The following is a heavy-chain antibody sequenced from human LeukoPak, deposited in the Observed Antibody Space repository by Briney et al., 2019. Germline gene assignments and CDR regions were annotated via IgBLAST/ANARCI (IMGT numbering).Heavy chain of an antibody. D-gene: IGHD6-19*01. V-gene: IGHV3-23*01. CDR2: ISGSGGST. J-gene: IGHJ4*02. CDR1: GFTFSSYG. CDR3: AKVVSAVAGGFDY. Sequence: GGTLRLSCAASGFTFSSYGMSWVRQAPGKGLEWASAISGSGGSTYYADSVKGRFTISRDNSKNTLYLQMNSLRAEDTAVYYCAKVVSAVAGGFDYWGQGTLVTVSS.